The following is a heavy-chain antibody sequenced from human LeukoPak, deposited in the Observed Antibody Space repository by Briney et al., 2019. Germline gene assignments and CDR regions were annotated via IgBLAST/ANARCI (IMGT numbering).Heavy chain of an antibody. CDR1: GFTFDDYA. Sequence: GRSLRLSCAASGFTFDDYAMHWVRQAPGKGLEWVSGISWNSGSIGYADSVKGRFTISRDNAKNSLYLQMNSLRAKDTALYYCAKDRIAAAGSLDWGQGTLVTVSS. V-gene: IGHV3-9*01. J-gene: IGHJ4*02. D-gene: IGHD6-13*01. CDR2: ISWNSGSI. CDR3: AKDRIAAAGSLD.